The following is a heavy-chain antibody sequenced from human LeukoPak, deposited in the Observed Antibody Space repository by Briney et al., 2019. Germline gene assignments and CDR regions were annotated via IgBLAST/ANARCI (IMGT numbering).Heavy chain of an antibody. J-gene: IGHJ4*02. Sequence: GGSLGLSCAASGLTFSNYAMHLVRRAAGKGLEWGSGIGTAGDTYYPASVKGRFTISRENAKNSLYLQMNSLSAGDTAVYYCASSPAYSSRWYAIDNWGQGTLVTVSS. CDR3: ASSPAYSSRWYAIDN. CDR2: IGTAGDT. CDR1: GLTFSNYA. D-gene: IGHD6-13*01. V-gene: IGHV3-13*01.